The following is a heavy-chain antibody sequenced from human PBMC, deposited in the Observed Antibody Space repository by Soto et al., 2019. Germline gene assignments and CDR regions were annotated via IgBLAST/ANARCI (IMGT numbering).Heavy chain of an antibody. Sequence: SETLSLTCTVSGGSITSSSYYWGWIRQPPGKGLDWIGSIYYSGSTYYNPSLKSRVTISVDTSKNQFSLKLSSVTAADTAVYYCATQEESGTYVYTFDPWGQGTLVTVSS. D-gene: IGHD1-26*01. CDR2: IYYSGST. V-gene: IGHV4-39*01. J-gene: IGHJ5*02. CDR1: GGSITSSSYY. CDR3: ATQEESGTYVYTFDP.